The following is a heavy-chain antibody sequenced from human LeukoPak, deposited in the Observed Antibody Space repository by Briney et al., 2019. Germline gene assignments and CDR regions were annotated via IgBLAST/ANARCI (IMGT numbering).Heavy chain of an antibody. D-gene: IGHD6-19*01. V-gene: IGHV1-24*01. J-gene: IGHJ4*02. CDR1: GYTLTELS. Sequence: ASVKVSCKVSGYTLTELSMHWVRQAPGKGLEWMGGFDPEDGETIYVQKFQGRVTMTEDTSTDTAYMELSSLRSEDTAVYYCALGIAVAGTPLDYWGQGTLVTVSS. CDR2: FDPEDGET. CDR3: ALGIAVAGTPLDY.